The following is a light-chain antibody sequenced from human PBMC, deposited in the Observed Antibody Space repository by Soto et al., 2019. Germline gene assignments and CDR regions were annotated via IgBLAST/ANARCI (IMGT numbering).Light chain of an antibody. CDR1: SSVVGAYNY. Sequence: QSALTQPASVSGSPGQSITISCTGTSSVVGAYNYVSWYQQYPGKAPKYIIYDVTNRPSGVSYRFSGSKSGNTASLTISGLQAEDEADYYCSSYTTSSTLYVFGTGTKLTVL. V-gene: IGLV2-14*03. J-gene: IGLJ1*01. CDR2: DVT. CDR3: SSYTTSSTLYV.